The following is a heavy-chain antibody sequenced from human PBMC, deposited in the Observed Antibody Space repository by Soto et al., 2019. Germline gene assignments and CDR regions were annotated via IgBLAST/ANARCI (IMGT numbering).Heavy chain of an antibody. V-gene: IGHV3-33*01. Sequence: PGGSLRLSCAASGFTFNTYGMHWVRQAPGKGLEWVAVIWYDGSNKYYADSVRGRFIISRDNPKKTLYLEMNSLRVEDTAVYYCVRGSSCSTTTCYNLAWFAPWGQGTLVTVSS. J-gene: IGHJ5*02. CDR3: VRGSSCSTTTCYNLAWFAP. CDR1: GFTFNTYG. D-gene: IGHD2-2*02. CDR2: IWYDGSNK.